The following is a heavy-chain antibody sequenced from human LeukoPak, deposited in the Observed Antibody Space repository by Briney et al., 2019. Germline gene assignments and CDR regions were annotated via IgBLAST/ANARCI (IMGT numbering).Heavy chain of an antibody. V-gene: IGHV4-59*08. CDR1: GGSINSYY. J-gene: IGHJ1*01. CDR2: IYYSGST. D-gene: IGHD6-13*01. Sequence: SETLSLTCTVPGGSINSYYWSWIRQPPGKGLEWVGYIYYSGSTNYKPSLKRRVTISVDASKNEFSLKLRSVTAADTAVYYCARHDGEHSGSWYEYFQHWGQGTLVTVSS. CDR3: ARHDGEHSGSWYEYFQH.